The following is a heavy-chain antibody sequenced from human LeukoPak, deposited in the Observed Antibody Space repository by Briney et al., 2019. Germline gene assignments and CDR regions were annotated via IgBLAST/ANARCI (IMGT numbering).Heavy chain of an antibody. V-gene: IGHV4-59*12. CDR3: ARGPFTMLRGADDWFDP. CDR2: VDHTGST. Sequence: PPETLSLTCSVSDDSITMYYWTWIRQPPGKGLEWIGYVDHTGSTNFNPSLNGRVSISRDTTKNLFSLRLRSVTAADTAVYYCARGPFTMLRGADDWFDPWGQGTLVTVSS. D-gene: IGHD3-10*01. CDR1: DDSITMYY. J-gene: IGHJ5*02.